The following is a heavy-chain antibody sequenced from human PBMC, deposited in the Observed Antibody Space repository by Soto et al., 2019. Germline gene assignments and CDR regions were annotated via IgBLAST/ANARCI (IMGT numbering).Heavy chain of an antibody. CDR2: IYWDDDK. CDR1: GFSLSTSGVG. CDR3: ALRKTTGIEVAGAY. Sequence: SGPTLVNPTQTLTLTCTFSGFSLSTSGVGVGWIRQPPGKALEWLALIYWDDDKRYSPSLKSRLTITKDTSKNQVVLTMTNMEPVDTATYFCALRKTTGIEVAGAYWGQETLVTVSS. J-gene: IGHJ4*02. D-gene: IGHD6-19*01. V-gene: IGHV2-5*02.